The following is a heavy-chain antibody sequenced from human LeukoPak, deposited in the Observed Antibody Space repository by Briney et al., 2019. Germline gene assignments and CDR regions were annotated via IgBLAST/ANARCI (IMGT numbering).Heavy chain of an antibody. D-gene: IGHD2-2*01. CDR2: IVVGSGNT. CDR3: ATGGRDIVVVPAAY. J-gene: IGHJ4*02. Sequence: ASVKVSCKASGFTFTSSAMQWVRQARGQRLEWIGWIVVGSGNTNYAQKFQERVTITRDMSTSTAYMELSSLRSEDTAVYYCATGGRDIVVVPAAYWGQGTLVTVSS. V-gene: IGHV1-58*02. CDR1: GFTFTSSA.